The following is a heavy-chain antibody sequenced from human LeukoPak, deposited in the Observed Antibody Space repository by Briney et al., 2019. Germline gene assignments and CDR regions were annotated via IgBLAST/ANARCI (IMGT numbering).Heavy chain of an antibody. CDR2: ISYDGSNK. CDR1: GFTFSSYG. V-gene: IGHV3-30*03. CDR3: ASMHIVVVTAILAVDWFDY. Sequence: GRSLRLSCAASGFTFSSYGMHWVRQAPGKGLEWVAVISYDGSNKYYADSVKGRFTISRDNSKNTLYLQMNSLRAEDTAVYYCASMHIVVVTAILAVDWFDYWGQGTLVTVSS. J-gene: IGHJ4*02. D-gene: IGHD2-21*02.